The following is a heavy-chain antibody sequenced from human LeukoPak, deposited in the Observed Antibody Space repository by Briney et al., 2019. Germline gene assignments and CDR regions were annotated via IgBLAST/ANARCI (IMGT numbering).Heavy chain of an antibody. CDR1: GLSISSYY. CDR2: IYYSGST. D-gene: IGHD6-6*01. J-gene: IGHJ5*02. CDR3: ARDLPEYSSSSGLTWFDP. Sequence: AGTLSLTCTVSGLSISSYYGSWIRQPPGKGLEWIGYIYYSGSTNYNPSLKSRVTISVDTSKNQFSLKLSSVTAADTAVYYCARDLPEYSSSSGLTWFDPWGQGTLVTVSS. V-gene: IGHV4-59*01.